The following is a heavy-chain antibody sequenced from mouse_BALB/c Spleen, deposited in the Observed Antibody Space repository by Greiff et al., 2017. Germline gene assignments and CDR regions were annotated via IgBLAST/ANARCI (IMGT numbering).Heavy chain of an antibody. CDR3: ARRETYYRYGFAY. CDR1: GYTFSSYW. Sequence: QVQLQQSGAELMKPGASVKISCKATGYTFSSYWIEWVKQRSGHGLEWIGEILPGSGSTNYNEKFKGKATFTADTSSNTAYMQLSSLTSEDSAVYYCARRETYYRYGFAYWGQGTLVTVSA. CDR2: ILPGSGST. D-gene: IGHD2-14*01. V-gene: IGHV1-9*01. J-gene: IGHJ3*01.